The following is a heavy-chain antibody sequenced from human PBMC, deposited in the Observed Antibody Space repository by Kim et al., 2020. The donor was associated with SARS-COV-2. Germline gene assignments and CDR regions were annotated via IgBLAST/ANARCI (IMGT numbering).Heavy chain of an antibody. D-gene: IGHD3-10*01. Sequence: GGSLRLSCAASGFTFSSYAMSWVRQAPGKGLEWVSAISGSGGSTYYADSVKGRFTISRDNSKNTLYLQMNSLRADDTAVYYCAKEGGDGSGSYYNGAEYFQHWGQGTLVTVSS. CDR3: AKEGGDGSGSYYNGAEYFQH. V-gene: IGHV3-23*01. J-gene: IGHJ1*01. CDR2: ISGSGGST. CDR1: GFTFSSYA.